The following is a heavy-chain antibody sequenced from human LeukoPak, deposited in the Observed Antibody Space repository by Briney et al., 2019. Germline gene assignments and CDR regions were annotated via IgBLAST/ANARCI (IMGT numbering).Heavy chain of an antibody. CDR2: INHSGST. V-gene: IGHV4-34*01. D-gene: IGHD3-3*01. J-gene: IGHJ6*02. CDR1: GGSFSGYY. Sequence: SETLSLTCAVYGGSFSGYYWSWIRQPPGKGLEWIGEINHSGSTNYNPSLKSRVTISVATSKNQFSLKLSSVTAADTAVYYCARVTYDFWSGFPYYYYYGMDVWGQGTTVTVSS. CDR3: ARVTYDFWSGFPYYYYYGMDV.